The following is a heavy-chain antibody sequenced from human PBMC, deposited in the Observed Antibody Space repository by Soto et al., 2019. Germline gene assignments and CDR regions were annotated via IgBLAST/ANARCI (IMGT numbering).Heavy chain of an antibody. J-gene: IGHJ4*02. CDR1: GYTFTSYG. V-gene: IGHV1-18*01. Sequence: QVQLVQSGAEVKKPGASVKVSCKASGYTFTSYGISWVRQAPGQGLEWMGWISAYNGNTNYAQKLQGRVTMTTDTSRSTAYMELMSLRSDDTAVYYCACAVQGITGTTYYFDYWGQGTLVTVSS. CDR3: ACAVQGITGTTYYFDY. CDR2: ISAYNGNT. D-gene: IGHD1-7*01.